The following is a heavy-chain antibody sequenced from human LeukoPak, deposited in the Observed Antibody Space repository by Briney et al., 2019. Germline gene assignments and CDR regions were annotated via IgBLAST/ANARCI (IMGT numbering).Heavy chain of an antibody. D-gene: IGHD4-23*01. CDR2: INPSGGST. J-gene: IGHJ3*02. CDR3: ARDPRYGGNSNAFDI. CDR1: GYTFTSYY. Sequence: ASVKVSCKASGYTFTSYYMHWVRQAPGQGLEWMGNINPSGGSTSYAQKFQGRVTMTRDTSTSTVYMELSSLRSEDTAVYYCARDPRYGGNSNAFDIWGQGTMVTVSS. V-gene: IGHV1-46*01.